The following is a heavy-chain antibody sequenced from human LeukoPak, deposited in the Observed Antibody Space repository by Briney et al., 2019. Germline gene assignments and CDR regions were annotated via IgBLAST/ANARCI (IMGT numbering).Heavy chain of an antibody. Sequence: GGSLRLSCAASGFTFDDYAMHWVRQAQGKGLEWVSSISSSSSYIYYADSVKGRFTISRDNAKNSLYLQMNSLRAEDTAVYYCARDPRVRGSSGYGIHYYWGQGTLVTVSS. CDR2: ISSSSSYI. CDR1: GFTFDDYA. J-gene: IGHJ4*02. D-gene: IGHD5-12*01. V-gene: IGHV3-21*01. CDR3: ARDPRVRGSSGYGIHYY.